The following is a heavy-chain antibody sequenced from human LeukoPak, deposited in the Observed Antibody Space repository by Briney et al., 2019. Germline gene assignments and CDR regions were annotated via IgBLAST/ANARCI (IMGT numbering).Heavy chain of an antibody. J-gene: IGHJ5*02. CDR1: GFTFSSYA. CDR3: ARAEQQLATPGWFDP. Sequence: PGGSLRLSCAASGFTFSSYAMHWVRQAPGKGLEWVAVISYDGSNKYYADSVKGRFTISRDNSKNTLYLQMNSLRAEDTAVYYCARAEQQLATPGWFDPWGQGTLVTVSS. CDR2: ISYDGSNK. D-gene: IGHD6-13*01. V-gene: IGHV3-30-3*01.